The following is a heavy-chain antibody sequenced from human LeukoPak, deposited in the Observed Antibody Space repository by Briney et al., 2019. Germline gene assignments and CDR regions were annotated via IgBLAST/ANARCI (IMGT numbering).Heavy chain of an antibody. Sequence: GGSLRLSCAASGFTFSSYAMMWVRQAPGKGLDWVSTISASGGSPNYADSVKGRFTISRDNSKNTLFLQMNSLRAEDTALYYCAKGLREYDFWSGYATWGQGTLVTVSS. CDR3: AKGLREYDFWSGYAT. V-gene: IGHV3-23*01. CDR1: GFTFSSYA. CDR2: ISASGGSP. D-gene: IGHD3-3*01. J-gene: IGHJ5*02.